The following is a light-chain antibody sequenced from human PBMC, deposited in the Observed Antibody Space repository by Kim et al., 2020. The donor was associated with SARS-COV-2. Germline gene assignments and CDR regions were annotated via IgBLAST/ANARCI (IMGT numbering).Light chain of an antibody. CDR3: YSAADNKGV. V-gene: IGLV3-27*01. J-gene: IGLJ1*01. CDR1: VLAKKY. CDR2: KDS. Sequence: VSPGQTARITSAGDVLAKKYARWYQQKPGQAPVLVIYKDSERPSGIPERFAGSSSGTTVTLTSSGAQVEDEAYYYCYSAADNKGVFGTGTKVTVL.